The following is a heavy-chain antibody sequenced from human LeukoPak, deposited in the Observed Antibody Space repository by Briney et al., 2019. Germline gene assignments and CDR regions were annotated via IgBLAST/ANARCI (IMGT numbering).Heavy chain of an antibody. D-gene: IGHD4-17*01. J-gene: IGHJ4*02. CDR1: GYTFTRYR. Sequence: ASVKVSCKASGYTFTRYRISWVRQAPGQGLEWMGWISAYNGNTNYVQNFQGRVTLTTDTSTSTAYTEMRGLRSVDTPVFYRARITHRYGDHLDYGGQGTLVTVSS. CDR3: ARITHRYGDHLDY. CDR2: ISAYNGNT. V-gene: IGHV1-18*01.